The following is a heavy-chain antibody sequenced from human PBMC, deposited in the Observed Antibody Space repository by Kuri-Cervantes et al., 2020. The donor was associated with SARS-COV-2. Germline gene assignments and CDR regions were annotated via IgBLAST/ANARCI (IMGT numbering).Heavy chain of an antibody. V-gene: IGHV3-49*03. Sequence: GGSLRLSCRTSGLAFGDYAMRWLRQAPGKGLEWIGFIRSKAYGGTTEYAASVKCKFSISRDDSESVVYLKMNSLQTEDTAVYYCSRGPIVPTFYSITPHFDSLGQGSLVTVSS. J-gene: IGHJ4*02. CDR3: SRGPIVPTFYSITPHFDS. D-gene: IGHD2-15*01. CDR2: IRSKAYGGTT. CDR1: GLAFGDYA.